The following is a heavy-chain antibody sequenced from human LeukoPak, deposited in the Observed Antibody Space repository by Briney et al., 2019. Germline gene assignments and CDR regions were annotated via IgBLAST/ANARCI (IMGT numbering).Heavy chain of an antibody. CDR1: GFTFSSYG. V-gene: IGHV3-30*12. CDR2: IQYDGSNK. D-gene: IGHD3-10*01. J-gene: IGHJ5*02. CDR3: ARQEAKLLWFGEPNNWFDP. Sequence: PGGSLRLSCAASGFTFSSYGMHWVRQAPGKGLEWVAFIQYDGSNKYYADSVKGRFTISRDNSKNSLYLQMNSLRAENTAVYYCARQEAKLLWFGEPNNWFDPWGQGTLVTVSS.